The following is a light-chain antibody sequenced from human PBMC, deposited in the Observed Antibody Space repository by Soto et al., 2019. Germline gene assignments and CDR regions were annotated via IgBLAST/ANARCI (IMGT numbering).Light chain of an antibody. J-gene: IGLJ2*01. CDR1: KLGDKY. CDR3: QAWDSSTYVV. V-gene: IGLV3-1*01. CDR2: QDS. Sequence: SYELTQPPSVSVSPGQTASITCSGDKLGDKYACWYQQKPCQSPVLVIYQDSKRPSGIPERFSGSNSRNTATLTISGTQAMDEADYYCQAWDSSTYVVFGGGTKLTVL.